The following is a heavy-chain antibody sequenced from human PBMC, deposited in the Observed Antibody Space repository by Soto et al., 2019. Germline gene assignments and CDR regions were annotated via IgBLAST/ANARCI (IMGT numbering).Heavy chain of an antibody. V-gene: IGHV4-39*01. Sequence: ASETLSLTCTVSGASINSANSFWGWIRQPPGKGLQWIGSFYYGGSTSYHPSLRSRVTISADTSNNQFSLKVTSVTAAGTAKYYCARRRGSGWYAFDNWGQGTLVTVSS. J-gene: IGHJ4*02. CDR3: ARRRGSGWYAFDN. CDR2: FYYGGST. CDR1: GASINSANSF. D-gene: IGHD6-19*01.